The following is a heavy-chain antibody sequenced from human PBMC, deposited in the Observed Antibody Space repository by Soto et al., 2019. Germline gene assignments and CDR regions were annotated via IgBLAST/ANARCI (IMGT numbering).Heavy chain of an antibody. CDR1: NGSISGFY. Sequence: SETLSLTCSVSNGSISGFYWTWIRQPPGKILEWIGYIHYSGRTDYNPSLTSRATMSVDTSKNQFSLNLKSITAADTAVYYCVRVGVGIGNHFDSWGRGTLITVSS. CDR3: VRVGVGIGNHFDS. D-gene: IGHD1-26*01. CDR2: IHYSGRT. V-gene: IGHV4-59*12. J-gene: IGHJ4*02.